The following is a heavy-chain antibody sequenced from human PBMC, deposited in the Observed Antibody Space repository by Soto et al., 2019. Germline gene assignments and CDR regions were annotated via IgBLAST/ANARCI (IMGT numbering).Heavy chain of an antibody. Sequence: QLHLRESGPGLVKPSETLSLTCTVSGGSFTSSSYYWGWIRQPPGKGLEWIGSIYYSGSTYYNPSLKSRVTISVDTSKNQFSLKLSSVTAADTAVYYCATQEVGGSYVYTFDPWGQGTLVTVSS. V-gene: IGHV4-39*01. CDR2: IYYSGST. J-gene: IGHJ5*02. D-gene: IGHD1-26*01. CDR3: ATQEVGGSYVYTFDP. CDR1: GGSFTSSSYY.